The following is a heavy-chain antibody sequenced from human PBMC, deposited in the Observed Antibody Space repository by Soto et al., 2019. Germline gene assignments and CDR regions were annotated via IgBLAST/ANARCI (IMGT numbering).Heavy chain of an antibody. V-gene: IGHV5-10-1*01. CDR2: IDPSDSYT. D-gene: IGHD6-6*01. CDR1: GYSFTSYW. Sequence: LGESLKISCKGSGYSFTSYWISWVRQMPGKGLEWMGRIDPSDSYTNYSPSFQGRVTISADKSISTAYLQWSSLKASDTAMYYCARHWGQHSSSSQNWFDPWGQGTLVTVSS. J-gene: IGHJ5*02. CDR3: ARHWGQHSSSSQNWFDP.